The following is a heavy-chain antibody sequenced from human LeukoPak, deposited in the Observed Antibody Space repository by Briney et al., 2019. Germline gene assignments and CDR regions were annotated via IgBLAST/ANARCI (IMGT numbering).Heavy chain of an antibody. J-gene: IGHJ4*02. Sequence: GASVKVSCKASGYTFTSYGISWVRQAPGQGLEWMGWISAYNGNTNYAQKLQGRVTMTTDTSTSTAYMELRSLRSDDTAVYYCASGNILTGYGYYFDYWGQGTLVTVSS. CDR1: GYTFTSYG. CDR2: ISAYNGNT. D-gene: IGHD3-9*01. V-gene: IGHV1-18*04. CDR3: ASGNILTGYGYYFDY.